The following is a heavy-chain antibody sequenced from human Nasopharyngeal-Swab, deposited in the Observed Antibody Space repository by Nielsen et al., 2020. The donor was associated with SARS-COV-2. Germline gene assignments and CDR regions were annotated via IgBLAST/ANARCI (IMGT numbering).Heavy chain of an antibody. D-gene: IGHD2-8*01. J-gene: IGHJ6*02. CDR2: ITPFNGNA. Sequence: SVKVSCKASVFSLTYRFLHLMRQAPGQALEWMGWITPFNGNAKYAQKFQGRVSITRDGSRTTASLELSSLRPDDTAMYFCASGQCINGVCNPTDGLDVWGQGTSVTVS. CDR3: ASGQCINGVCNPTDGLDV. V-gene: IGHV1-45*02. CDR1: VFSLTYRF.